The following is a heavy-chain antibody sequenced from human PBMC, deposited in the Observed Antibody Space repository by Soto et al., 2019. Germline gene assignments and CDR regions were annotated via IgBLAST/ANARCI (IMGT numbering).Heavy chain of an antibody. CDR1: GGSISSSNW. V-gene: IGHV4-4*02. Sequence: QVQLQESGPGLVKPSGTLSLTCAVSGGSISSSNWWSWVRQPPGKGLEWIGKIYHSGSTNYNRSPKSRVTIPVDKSKNQFSLRLSSVTAADTAVYYCARVYMVRGTIIRYFDYWGQGTLVTVSS. D-gene: IGHD3-10*01. CDR2: IYHSGST. J-gene: IGHJ4*02. CDR3: ARVYMVRGTIIRYFDY.